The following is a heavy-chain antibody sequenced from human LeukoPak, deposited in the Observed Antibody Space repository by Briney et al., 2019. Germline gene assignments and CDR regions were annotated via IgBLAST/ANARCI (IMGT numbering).Heavy chain of an antibody. CDR1: GYTHY. CDR2: ISPSGGST. CDR3: ATLGDGSSDIDY. V-gene: IGHV1-46*01. D-gene: IGHD6-13*01. Sequence: ASVKVSCTASGYTHYMHWVRQAPGQGLEWMGIISPSGGSTDYAQKFKGRVTMTRDTSTTTVYMDLSSLTSEDTAVYYCATLGDGSSDIDYWGQGTLVTVSS. J-gene: IGHJ4*02.